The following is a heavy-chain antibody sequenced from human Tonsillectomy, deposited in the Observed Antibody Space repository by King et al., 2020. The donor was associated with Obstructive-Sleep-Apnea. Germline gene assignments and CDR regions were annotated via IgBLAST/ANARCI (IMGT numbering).Heavy chain of an antibody. Sequence: VQLQESGPGLVKPSETLSLTCTVSGGSISSYYWSWIRQPPGKGLEWIGYIYYTGSTNYNPSLKSRVTISVDTSKNQFSLKLSSVTAAETAVYYCARAPYGSGIIDWFDPWGQGTLVTVSS. CDR2: IYYTGST. CDR3: ARAPYGSGIIDWFDP. V-gene: IGHV4-59*01. CDR1: GGSISSYY. J-gene: IGHJ5*02. D-gene: IGHD3-10*01.